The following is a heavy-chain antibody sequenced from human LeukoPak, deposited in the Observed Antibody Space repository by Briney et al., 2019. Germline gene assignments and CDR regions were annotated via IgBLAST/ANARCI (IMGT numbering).Heavy chain of an antibody. Sequence: GESLKISCKGSGYSFTSYWIGWVRQMPGKGLEWMGIIYPGGSDTRYSPSFQGQVTISADKSISTAYLQWSSLKASDTAMYYCARHTSLYDFWSGYYYYWGQGTLVTVSS. CDR1: GYSFTSYW. V-gene: IGHV5-51*01. J-gene: IGHJ4*02. CDR2: IYPGGSDT. CDR3: ARHTSLYDFWSGYYYY. D-gene: IGHD3-3*01.